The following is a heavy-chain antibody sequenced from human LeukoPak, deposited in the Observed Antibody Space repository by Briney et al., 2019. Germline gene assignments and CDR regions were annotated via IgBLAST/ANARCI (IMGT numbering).Heavy chain of an antibody. CDR3: ARGPNEDSSGYYYSSWYFDL. CDR2: IIPIFGTA. J-gene: IGHJ2*01. CDR1: GYTFTIYY. Sequence: ASVKVSCKASGYTFTIYYIHWVRQAPGQGLEWMGGIIPIFGTANYAQKFQGRITITADESTSTAYMELSSLRSEDTAVYYCARGPNEDSSGYYYSSWYFDLWGRGTLVTVSS. V-gene: IGHV1-69*13. D-gene: IGHD3-22*01.